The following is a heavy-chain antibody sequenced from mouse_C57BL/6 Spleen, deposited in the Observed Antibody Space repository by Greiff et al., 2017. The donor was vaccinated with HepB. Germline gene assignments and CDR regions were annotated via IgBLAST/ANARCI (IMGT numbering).Heavy chain of an antibody. D-gene: IGHD2-4*01. CDR2: ISYDGSN. Sequence: EVQLQESGPGLVKPSQSLSLTCSVTGYSITSGYYWNWIRQFPGNKLEWMGYISYDGSNNYNPSLKNRISITRDTSKNQFFLKLNSVTTEDTATYYCARDDYDGGRFAYWGQGTLVTVSA. V-gene: IGHV3-6*01. J-gene: IGHJ3*01. CDR1: GYSITSGYY. CDR3: ARDDYDGGRFAY.